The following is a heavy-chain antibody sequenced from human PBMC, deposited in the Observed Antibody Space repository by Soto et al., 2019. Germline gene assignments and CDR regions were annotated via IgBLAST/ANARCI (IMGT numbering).Heavy chain of an antibody. CDR1: GYTFTSSD. CDR2: MNPNSGNT. V-gene: IGHV1-8*01. J-gene: IGHJ5*02. Sequence: QVHLVQSGAEVKKPGASVKVSCEASGYTFTSSDINWVRQATGQGLEWMGYMNPNSGNTGYAQDFQGRFTMTWNTSISTAYMELTSLKSDDIAVYYSAREFRRDRSWGQGILVTVSS. CDR3: AREFRRDRS.